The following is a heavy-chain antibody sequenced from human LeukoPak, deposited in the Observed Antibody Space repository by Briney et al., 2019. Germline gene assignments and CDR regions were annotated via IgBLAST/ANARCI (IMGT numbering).Heavy chain of an antibody. Sequence: GGSLTLSCAASGFTFSSYATSWVRQAPGKGLEWVSAIIGSGGSTYYADSVKGRFTISRDNSKHTLYLQLNSLRAEDSAVFYCGKVGLTGYPYYFDYWGQGTLVTVSS. J-gene: IGHJ4*02. CDR3: GKVGLTGYPYYFDY. CDR2: IIGSGGST. CDR1: GFTFSSYA. D-gene: IGHD3-9*01. V-gene: IGHV3-23*01.